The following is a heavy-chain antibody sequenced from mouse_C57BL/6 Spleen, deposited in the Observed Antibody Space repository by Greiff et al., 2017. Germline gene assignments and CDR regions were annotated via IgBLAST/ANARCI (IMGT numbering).Heavy chain of an antibody. CDR3: ASGDLITTVVADWYFDV. CDR1: GYTFTSYW. CDR2: IYPGSGST. J-gene: IGHJ1*03. D-gene: IGHD1-1*01. V-gene: IGHV1-55*01. Sequence: QVQLQQPGAELVKPGASVKMSCKASGYTFTSYWITWVKQRPGQGLEWIGDIYPGSGSTNYNEKFKSKATLTVDTSSSTASMQLSSLTSEDSAVYYCASGDLITTVVADWYFDVWGTGTTVTVSS.